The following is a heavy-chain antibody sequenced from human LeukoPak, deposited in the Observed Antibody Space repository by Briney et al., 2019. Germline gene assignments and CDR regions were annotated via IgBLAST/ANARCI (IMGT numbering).Heavy chain of an antibody. J-gene: IGHJ4*02. Sequence: PSETLSLTCTVSGGSISSYYWSWIRQPPGKGLEWIGYIYYSGSTNYNPSLKSRVTISVDTSKNQFSLKLSSVTAADTAVYYCARERRNFDFDYWGQGTLVTVSS. D-gene: IGHD1-14*01. CDR2: IYYSGST. V-gene: IGHV4-59*01. CDR1: GGSISSYY. CDR3: ARERRNFDFDY.